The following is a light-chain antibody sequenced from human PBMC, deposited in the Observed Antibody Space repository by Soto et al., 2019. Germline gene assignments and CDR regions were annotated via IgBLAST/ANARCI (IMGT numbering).Light chain of an antibody. V-gene: IGKV1-33*01. CDR1: QDISNY. CDR3: QQYDNLPPYT. J-gene: IGKJ2*01. CDR2: DAS. Sequence: DIQMTQSPSSLSASVGDRVTITCQASQDISNYLKWYQQKPGKAPKLLIYDASNLETGVPSRFSGSGCGSDFSFAISSLQPEDIGTYYCQQYDNLPPYTFGQGTKLEIK.